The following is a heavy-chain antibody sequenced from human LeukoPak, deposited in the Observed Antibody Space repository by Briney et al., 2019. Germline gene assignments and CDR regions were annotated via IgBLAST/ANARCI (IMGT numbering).Heavy chain of an antibody. V-gene: IGHV4-39*01. J-gene: IGHJ4*02. CDR2: IYYSGST. Sequence: PSETLSLTCTVSGGSISSSSYYWCWIRQPPGKGLEWIGSIYYSGSTYYNPSLKSRVTISVDTSKNQFSLKLSSVTAADTAVYYCAIGEWELLPLDYWGQGTLVTVSS. CDR3: AIGEWELLPLDY. CDR1: GGSISSSSYY. D-gene: IGHD1-26*01.